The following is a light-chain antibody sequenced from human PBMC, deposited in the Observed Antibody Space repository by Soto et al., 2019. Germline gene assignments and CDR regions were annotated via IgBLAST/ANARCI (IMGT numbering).Light chain of an antibody. J-gene: IGLJ2*01. V-gene: IGLV2-14*01. CDR1: SSDVGAYNY. CDR2: EVA. Sequence: QSVLTQPASVSGSPGQSITISCTGTSSDVGAYNYVSWYQQHPGKAPKLMLYEVANRPSGVSNRFSGSKSGNTASLTISGLQAEDEAHYYCSSYTISTTLLFGGGTKVTVL. CDR3: SSYTISTTLL.